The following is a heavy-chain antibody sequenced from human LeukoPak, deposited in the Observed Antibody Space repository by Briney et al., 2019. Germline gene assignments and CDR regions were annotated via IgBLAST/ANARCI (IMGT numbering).Heavy chain of an antibody. CDR2: IYSDGST. CDR3: ARDGYSYGYFDY. CDR1: GFTVSSNY. D-gene: IGHD5-18*01. Sequence: GGSLRLSCAASGFTVSSNYMSWVRQAPGKGLEWVSVIYSDGSTYYADSVKGRFTISRDNSKNTLYLQMNSLRAEDTAVYYCARDGYSYGYFDYWGQGTLVTVSS. V-gene: IGHV3-66*02. J-gene: IGHJ4*02.